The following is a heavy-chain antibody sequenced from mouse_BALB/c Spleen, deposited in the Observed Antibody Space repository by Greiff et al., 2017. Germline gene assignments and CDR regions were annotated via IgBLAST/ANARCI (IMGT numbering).Heavy chain of an antibody. CDR2: IWGDGST. V-gene: IGHV2-6-7*01. Sequence: VQRVESGPGLVAPSQSLSITCTVSGFSLTGYGVNWVRQPPGKGLEWLGMIWGDGSTDYNSALKSRLSISKDNSKSKVFLKMNSLQTDDTARYYCAREKGTGWVLDYWGQGTTLTVSS. J-gene: IGHJ2*01. CDR3: AREKGTGWVLDY. D-gene: IGHD3-3*01. CDR1: GFSLTGYG.